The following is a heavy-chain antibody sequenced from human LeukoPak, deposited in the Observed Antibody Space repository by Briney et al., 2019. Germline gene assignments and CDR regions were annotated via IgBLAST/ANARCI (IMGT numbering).Heavy chain of an antibody. CDR1: GFTFSSYA. CDR3: AKGRDEGGWYSNRALYFDY. J-gene: IGHJ4*02. Sequence: GGSLRLSCAASGFTFSSYAMSWVRQAPGKGLEWVSVISGSGGSTSYADSVKGRVTISRDNSKNTLYLQMNSLRAEDSAVYFCAKGRDEGGWYSNRALYFDYWGQGTLVTASS. V-gene: IGHV3-23*01. D-gene: IGHD6-19*01. CDR2: ISGSGGST.